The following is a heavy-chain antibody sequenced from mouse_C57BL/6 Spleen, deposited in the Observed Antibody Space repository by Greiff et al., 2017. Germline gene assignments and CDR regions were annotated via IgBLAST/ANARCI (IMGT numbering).Heavy chain of an antibody. CDR3: ARNSKPYYYAMDY. CDR1: GFTFSDYG. D-gene: IGHD2-5*01. J-gene: IGHJ4*01. Sequence: EVHLVESGGGLVQPGGSLKLSCAASGFTFSDYGMAWVRQAPRKGPEWVAFISNLAYSIYYADTVTGRFTISRENAKNTLYLEMSSLRSEDTAMYYCARNSKPYYYAMDYWGQGTSVTVSS. V-gene: IGHV5-15*01. CDR2: ISNLAYSI.